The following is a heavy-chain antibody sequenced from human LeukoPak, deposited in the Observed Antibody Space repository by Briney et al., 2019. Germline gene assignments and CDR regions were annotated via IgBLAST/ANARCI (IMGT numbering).Heavy chain of an antibody. V-gene: IGHV1-3*01. CDR3: ARDRIGYEYYNGMDV. CDR2: INAANGNT. CDR1: GYIFTTYA. J-gene: IGHJ6*02. Sequence: GASVKVSCKASGYIFTTYAMYWVRQAPGQRLEWMGWINAANGNTKLSQKFQDRITIIRDKSANTAYMELSSLRSEDTAVYYCARDRIGYEYYNGMDVWGQGTTVTVSS. D-gene: IGHD2/OR15-2a*01.